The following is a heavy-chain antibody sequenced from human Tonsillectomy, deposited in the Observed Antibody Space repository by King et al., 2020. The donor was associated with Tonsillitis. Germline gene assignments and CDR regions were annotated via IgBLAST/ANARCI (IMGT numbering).Heavy chain of an antibody. Sequence: VQLVETGGGLIQPGGSLRLSCAASGFTVSSNYMSWVRQAPGKGLEWVSVIYSGGSTYYADSVKGRFTISRDKSKNTLYLQMNSLRAEDTAVYYCAREPYLGAPDYWGQGTLVTVSS. CDR3: AREPYLGAPDY. V-gene: IGHV3-53*02. D-gene: IGHD1-26*01. CDR2: IYSGGST. CDR1: GFTVSSNY. J-gene: IGHJ4*02.